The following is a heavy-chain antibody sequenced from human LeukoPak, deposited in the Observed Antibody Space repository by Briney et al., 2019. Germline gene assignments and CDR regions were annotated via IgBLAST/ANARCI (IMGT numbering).Heavy chain of an antibody. J-gene: IGHJ3*02. CDR2: ISSSSSYI. V-gene: IGHV3-21*01. D-gene: IGHD6-19*01. Sequence: GGSLRLSCAAPGFTFSSYSMNWVRQAPGKGLEWVSSISSSSSYIYYADSVKGRFTISRDNAKNSLYLQMNSLRAEDTAVYYCARGIAVAGAHAFDIWGQGTMVTVSS. CDR3: ARGIAVAGAHAFDI. CDR1: GFTFSSYS.